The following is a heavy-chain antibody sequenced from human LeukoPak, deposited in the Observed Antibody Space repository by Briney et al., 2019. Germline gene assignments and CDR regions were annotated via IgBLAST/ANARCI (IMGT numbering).Heavy chain of an antibody. CDR2: ISGSGGST. CDR3: AKGTILGRYPGYFDY. Sequence: GGSLRLSCAASGFTFSSYAMSWVRQAPGKGLEWVSAISGSGGSTYYADSVKGRFTISRDNSKSTLYLQMNSLRAEDTAVYYCAKGTILGRYPGYFDYWGRGTLVTVSS. D-gene: IGHD4/OR15-4a*01. V-gene: IGHV3-23*01. CDR1: GFTFSSYA. J-gene: IGHJ4*02.